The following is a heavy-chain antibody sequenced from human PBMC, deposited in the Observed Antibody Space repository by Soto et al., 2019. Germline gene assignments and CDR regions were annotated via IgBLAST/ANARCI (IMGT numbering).Heavy chain of an antibody. CDR1: GYTFIGYY. CDR3: ARDTATNYDNLTGPGDY. D-gene: IGHD3-9*01. CDR2: INPHSGGS. V-gene: IGHV1-2*02. J-gene: IGHJ4*02. Sequence: ASVQVSCKASGYTFIGYYMHWVRQAPGRGLEWMGWINPHSGGSNYAQKFQGRVIMTRDTSISTAYTELSRLRSGDTAVYYCARDTATNYDNLTGPGDYWGQGTLVTVSS.